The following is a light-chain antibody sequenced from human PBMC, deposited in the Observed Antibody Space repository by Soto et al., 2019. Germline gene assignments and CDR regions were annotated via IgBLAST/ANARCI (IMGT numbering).Light chain of an antibody. V-gene: IGKV3-15*01. J-gene: IGKJ1*01. CDR3: QQYNKWPPWT. CDR2: AVS. Sequence: EIVMTQSPVTLSVSPGAGATLFCRASQSVRNNLAWYQQKPGLAPRLLIYAVSTRATGVPARFSGNGSETEFTLTISGLQSDDFALYYCQQYNKWPPWTFGQGTKVEIK. CDR1: QSVRNN.